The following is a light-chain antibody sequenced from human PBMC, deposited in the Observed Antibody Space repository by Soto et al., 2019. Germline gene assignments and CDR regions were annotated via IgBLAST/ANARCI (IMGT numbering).Light chain of an antibody. CDR1: SSNIGSNY. Sequence: QSVLTQPPSVSAAPGQKVTISCSGSSSNIGSNYVSWYQQLPGTAPKLLIYDSNKRPSGIPDRFSGSKSGTSATLGITGLQTGDEADYYCGTWDSGLSAVVFGGGTKLTVL. CDR2: DSN. V-gene: IGLV1-51*01. CDR3: GTWDSGLSAVV. J-gene: IGLJ2*01.